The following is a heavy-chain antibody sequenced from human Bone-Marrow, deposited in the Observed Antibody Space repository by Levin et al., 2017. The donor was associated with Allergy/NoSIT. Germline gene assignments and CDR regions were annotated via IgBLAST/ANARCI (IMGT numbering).Heavy chain of an antibody. J-gene: IGHJ6*03. D-gene: IGHD2-15*01. CDR1: GFTFSSYA. CDR3: VKEVGYCSGGSCYLGYYYYYMDV. Sequence: SCSASGFTFSSYAMHWVRQAPGKGLEYVSAISSNGGSTYYADSVKGRFTISRDNSKNTLYLQMSSLRAEDTAVYYCVKEVGYCSGGSCYLGYYYYYMDVWGKGTTVTVSS. V-gene: IGHV3-64D*06. CDR2: ISSNGGST.